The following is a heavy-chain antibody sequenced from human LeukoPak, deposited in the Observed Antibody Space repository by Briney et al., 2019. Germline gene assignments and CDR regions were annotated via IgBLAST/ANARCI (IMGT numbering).Heavy chain of an antibody. D-gene: IGHD5-12*01. V-gene: IGHV1-2*02. CDR2: INPNSGGT. J-gene: IGHJ4*02. CDR1: GDALTVST. CDR3: RLWDIRGY. Sequence: ASVKVSCKPSGDALTVSTIRGLSQAPGQGLEWMGWINPNSGGTNYAQKFQGRVTMTRDTSISTAYMELSSLRSVDTAVTYVRLWDIRGYWGQGTLVTVSS.